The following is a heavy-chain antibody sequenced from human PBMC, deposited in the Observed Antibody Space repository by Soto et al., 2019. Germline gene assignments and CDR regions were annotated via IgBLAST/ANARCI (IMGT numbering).Heavy chain of an antibody. CDR2: ISGSGGST. D-gene: IGHD3-22*01. CDR3: AKEGITMIVVVPYYFDY. V-gene: IGHV3-23*01. Sequence: GGSLRLSCAASGFTFSSYAMSWVRQAPGKGLEWVSAISGSGGSTYYADSVKGRFTISRDNSKNTLYLQMNSLRAEDTAVYYCAKEGITMIVVVPYYFDYWGQGTLVTVSS. J-gene: IGHJ4*02. CDR1: GFTFSSYA.